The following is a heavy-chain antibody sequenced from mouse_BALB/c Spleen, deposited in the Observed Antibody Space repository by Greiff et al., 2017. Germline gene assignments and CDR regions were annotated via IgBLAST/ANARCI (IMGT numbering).Heavy chain of an antibody. V-gene: IGHV1-87*01. Sequence: QVQLQQSGAELARPGASVKLSCKASGYTFTSYWMQWVKQRPGQGLEWIGAIYPGDGDTRYTQKFKGKATLTADKSSSTAYMQLSSLASEDSAVYYCARRTYDYVFAYWGQGTLVTVSA. CDR2: IYPGDGDT. J-gene: IGHJ3*01. CDR3: ARRTYDYVFAY. D-gene: IGHD2-4*01. CDR1: GYTFTSYW.